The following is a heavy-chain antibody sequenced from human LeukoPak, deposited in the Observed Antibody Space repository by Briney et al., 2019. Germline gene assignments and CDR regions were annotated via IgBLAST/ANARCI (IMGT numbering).Heavy chain of an antibody. D-gene: IGHD5-24*01. J-gene: IGHJ4*02. CDR3: ARDTDGSLDY. CDR2: IKQDESAK. V-gene: IGHV3-7*01. Sequence: PGGCLRLSCAASGFTFSNSWMAWVRQAPGQGLEWVANIKQDESAKHYSDSVKGRFTISRDNAKNSLFLQMNGLRAEDSALYYCARDTDGSLDYWGQGTLVTVSS. CDR1: GFTFSNSW.